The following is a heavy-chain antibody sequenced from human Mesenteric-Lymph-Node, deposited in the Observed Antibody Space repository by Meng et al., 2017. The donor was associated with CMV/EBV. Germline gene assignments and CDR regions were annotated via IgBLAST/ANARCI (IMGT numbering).Heavy chain of an antibody. J-gene: IGHJ5*02. V-gene: IGHV4-59*01. CDR2: MYFTGST. CDR3: ARGGGGLNWFDP. CDR1: GGSMRYYY. Sequence: GSLRLSCTVSGGSMRYYYWTWLRQPPGKGLEWIGYMYFTGSTNYNPSLKSRVTILLDTSNKLLSLRLASVTAADTAMYYCARGGGGLNWFDPWGQGTLVTVSS. D-gene: IGHD2-15*01.